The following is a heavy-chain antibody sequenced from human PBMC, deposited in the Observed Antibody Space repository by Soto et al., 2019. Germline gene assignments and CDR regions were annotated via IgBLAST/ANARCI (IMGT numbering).Heavy chain of an antibody. V-gene: IGHV4-39*01. D-gene: IGHD6-13*01. CDR2: IYYSGST. Sequence: PSETLSLTCTVSGGSISSSSYYWGWIRQPPGKGLEWIGSIYYSGSTYYNPSLKSRVTISVDTSKNQFSLKLSSVTAADTAVYYCASQQPRPPYNWFDPWGQGTLVTVSS. CDR3: ASQQPRPPYNWFDP. CDR1: GGSISSSSYY. J-gene: IGHJ5*02.